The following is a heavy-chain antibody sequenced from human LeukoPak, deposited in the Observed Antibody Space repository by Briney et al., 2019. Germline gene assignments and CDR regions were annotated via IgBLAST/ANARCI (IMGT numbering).Heavy chain of an antibody. CDR2: IGGRDGST. Sequence: GGSLRLSCAASGFTFSSYGMSWVRQAPGKGLEWVSAIGGRDGSTYYADSVKGRFTISRDNSKNTLYVQMNSLRAEDTAVYYCAKDFRIGYSAHFDYWGQGALVTVSS. CDR1: GFTFSSYG. D-gene: IGHD2-21*01. CDR3: AKDFRIGYSAHFDY. J-gene: IGHJ4*02. V-gene: IGHV3-23*01.